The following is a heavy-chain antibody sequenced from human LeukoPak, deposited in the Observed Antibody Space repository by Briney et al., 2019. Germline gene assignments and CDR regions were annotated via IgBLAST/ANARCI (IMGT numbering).Heavy chain of an antibody. V-gene: IGHV4-34*01. J-gene: IGHJ4*02. CDR3: ARGLGGRDDY. Sequence: PSETLSLTCAVYGESFGAYYWSWIRQPPGKGLEWIREINHSGSTNYNPSLKSRVTLSVDTSKNQFSLNLTSVTAADTAVYYCARGLGGRDDYWGQGTLVTVSS. CDR2: INHSGST. CDR1: GESFGAYY. D-gene: IGHD1-26*01.